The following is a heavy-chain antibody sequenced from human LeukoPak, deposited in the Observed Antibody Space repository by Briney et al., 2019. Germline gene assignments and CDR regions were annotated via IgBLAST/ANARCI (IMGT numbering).Heavy chain of an antibody. J-gene: IGHJ6*02. CDR2: MNPNSGNT. CDR3: ARDGAGDYTYYYYGMDV. V-gene: IGHV1-8*01. Sequence: ASVKVSCKASGYTFTSYDINWVRQATGQGLEWMGWMNPNSGNTGYAQKFQGRVTMTRNTSISTAYMELSSLRSEDTAVYYCARDGAGDYTYYYYGMDVWGQGTTVTVSS. D-gene: IGHD4-17*01. CDR1: GYTFTSYD.